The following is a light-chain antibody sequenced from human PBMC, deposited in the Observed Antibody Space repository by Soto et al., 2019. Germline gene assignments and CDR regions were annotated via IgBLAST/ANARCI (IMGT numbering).Light chain of an antibody. CDR3: SSYTSSSTLFYV. CDR2: EVS. CDR1: SSDVGGYNY. V-gene: IGLV2-14*01. Sequence: QSALTQPASVSGSPGQSITISCTGTSSDVGGYNYVSWYQQHPGKAPKLMIYEVSNRPSGVSNRFSGSKSGNTASLTISGLQAEDEADYYCSSYTSSSTLFYVFGTG. J-gene: IGLJ1*01.